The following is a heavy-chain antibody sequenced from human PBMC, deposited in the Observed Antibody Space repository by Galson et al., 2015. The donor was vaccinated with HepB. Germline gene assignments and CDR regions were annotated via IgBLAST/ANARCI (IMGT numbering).Heavy chain of an antibody. J-gene: IGHJ4*02. CDR2: ISGSGGST. CDR1: GFTFSSYA. D-gene: IGHD4-17*01. CDR3: AKDEDYGDAFDY. V-gene: IGHV3-23*01. Sequence: SLRLSCAASGFTFSSYAMSWVRQAPGKGLEWVSTISGSGGSTYYADSVKGRFTISRDNSKNALYLHMNSLRAEDTAVYYCAKDEDYGDAFDYWGQGTLVTVSS.